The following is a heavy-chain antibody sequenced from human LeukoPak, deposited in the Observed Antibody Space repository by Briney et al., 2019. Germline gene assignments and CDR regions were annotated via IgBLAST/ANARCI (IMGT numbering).Heavy chain of an antibody. CDR2: FDPQYGET. V-gene: IGHV1-24*01. Sequence: ASVKVSCKINGYTLTELSMHWVRQGPGKGLEWMGGFDPQYGETIYAQKFQGRLTMTKDTSTNTAYMELSSLRSQDTAVYYCAREGRIQRRGFDPWGQGTLVIVSS. J-gene: IGHJ5*02. CDR1: GYTLTELS. CDR3: AREGRIQRRGFDP. D-gene: IGHD5-18*01.